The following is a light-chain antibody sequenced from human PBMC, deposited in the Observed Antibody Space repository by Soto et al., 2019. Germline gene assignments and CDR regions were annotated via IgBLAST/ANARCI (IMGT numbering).Light chain of an antibody. CDR1: RDDVGAYAH. J-gene: IGLJ2*01. CDR2: EVT. V-gene: IGLV2-14*01. CDR3: SSYTGSSTLV. Sequence: QSALTQPASVSGSPGQSITISCTGTRDDVGAYAHVAWYQHHPGKAPKLMIYEVTNRPSGVSNRFSGSKSGNTASLTISGLQAEDEADYFCSSYTGSSTLVFGGGTTLTVL.